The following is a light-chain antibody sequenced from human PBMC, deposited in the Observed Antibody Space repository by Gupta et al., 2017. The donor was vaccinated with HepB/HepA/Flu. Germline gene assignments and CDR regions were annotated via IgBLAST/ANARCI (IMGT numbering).Light chain of an antibody. V-gene: IGLV4-60*03. J-gene: IGLJ3*02. CDR2: VEVSGMF. CDR1: SGHRNYI. CDR3: ETWDSKIRV. Sequence: QPVLTQSASASASLRSSVNLTCALTSGHRNYIIAWHQQQPGKAPRYLMKVEVSGMFHKGSGVSERFSASGSGADRYLTISNLQSEDEAHYYCETWDSKIRVFGGGTKLTVL.